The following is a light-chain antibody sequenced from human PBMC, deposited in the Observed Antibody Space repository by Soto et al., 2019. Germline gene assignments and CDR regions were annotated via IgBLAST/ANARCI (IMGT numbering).Light chain of an antibody. Sequence: EIVLTQSPGTLSLSPGERATLSCRASQSVNYSYLAWYQQKPGQAPRLLIYGASVRATGIPDRFSGSGSGTEFTLTISRLESEDFGAVYYCQQYGSSPPFSFGPGTKVDI. J-gene: IGKJ3*01. CDR2: GAS. V-gene: IGKV3-20*01. CDR1: QSVNYSY. CDR3: QQYGSSPPFS.